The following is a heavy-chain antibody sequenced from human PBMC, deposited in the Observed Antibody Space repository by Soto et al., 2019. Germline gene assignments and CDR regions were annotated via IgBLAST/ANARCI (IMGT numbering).Heavy chain of an antibody. Sequence: EVQLVESGGGLVQPGGSLRLSCAASGFTVSSNYMSWVRQAPGKGLEWVSVIYSGGSTYYADSVKGRFTISRDNSKNTLYLQMNSLRAEDTAVYYCARERYCSGGSCSTSRLFDYWGQGTLVTVSS. CDR2: IYSGGST. V-gene: IGHV3-66*01. CDR1: GFTVSSNY. CDR3: ARERYCSGGSCSTSRLFDY. J-gene: IGHJ4*02. D-gene: IGHD2-15*01.